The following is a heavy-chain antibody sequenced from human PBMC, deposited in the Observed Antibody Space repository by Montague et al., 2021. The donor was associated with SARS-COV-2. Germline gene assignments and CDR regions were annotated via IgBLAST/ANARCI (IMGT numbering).Heavy chain of an antibody. Sequence: SETLSLTCTVSGGSISSSSYYWGWIRQPPGKGLEWTGSIYYTGSTYYXPSLKSRVTISVDTSKNQFSLKLSSVTAADTAVYYCARDTRIAMLVVVTRYGLDVWGQGTTVTVSS. J-gene: IGHJ6*02. CDR2: IYYTGST. V-gene: IGHV4-39*07. CDR1: GGSISSSSYY. D-gene: IGHD3-22*01. CDR3: ARDTRIAMLVVVTRYGLDV.